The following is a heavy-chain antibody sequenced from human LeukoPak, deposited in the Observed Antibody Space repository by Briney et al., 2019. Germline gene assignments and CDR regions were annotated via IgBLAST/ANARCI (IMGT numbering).Heavy chain of an antibody. CDR2: ISHSGST. J-gene: IGHJ4*02. V-gene: IGHV4-38-2*02. Sequence: SETLSLTCSVSYSSFSSDYFWGWIRQPPGKGLEWIGSISHSGSTYYNPSLKSRVTISLDTSKNQFSLRLRSVTAADTAVYFCAREMIHREPEVYFDYWGPGSLVTVS. CDR1: YSSFSSDYF. D-gene: IGHD1-14*01. CDR3: AREMIHREPEVYFDY.